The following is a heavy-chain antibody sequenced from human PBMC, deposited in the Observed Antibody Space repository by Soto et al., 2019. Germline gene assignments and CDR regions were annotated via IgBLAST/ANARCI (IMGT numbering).Heavy chain of an antibody. J-gene: IGHJ6*02. D-gene: IGHD2-2*01. CDR2: ISGSGGST. CDR3: AKVPASDYYYYGMDV. Sequence: GGSLRLSCAASGFTFSSYAMSWVRQAPGKGLEWVSAISGSGGSTYYADSVKGRFTISRDNSKNTLYLQMNSLRAEDTAVYNCAKVPASDYYYYGMDVWGQGTTVTVSS. V-gene: IGHV3-23*01. CDR1: GFTFSSYA.